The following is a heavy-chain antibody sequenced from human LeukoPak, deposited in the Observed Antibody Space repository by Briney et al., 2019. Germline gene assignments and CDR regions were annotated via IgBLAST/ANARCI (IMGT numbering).Heavy chain of an antibody. J-gene: IGHJ4*02. D-gene: IGHD6-19*01. V-gene: IGHV3-7*01. CDR1: GFTFSSYW. CDR3: ARAGYSSGWDY. CDR2: IKQDGSEK. Sequence: GGSLRLSCAASGFTFSSYWMSWVRQAPGKGLEWVANIKQDGSEKYHVDSVKGRFTISRDDAENSLYLQMNSLRGEDTAVYFCARAGYSSGWDYWGQGTLVTVSS.